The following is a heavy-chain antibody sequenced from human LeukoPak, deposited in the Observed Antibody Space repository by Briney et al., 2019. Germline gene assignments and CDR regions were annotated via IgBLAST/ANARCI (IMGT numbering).Heavy chain of an antibody. V-gene: IGHV4-34*01. J-gene: IGHJ6*03. CDR1: GGSFSGYY. CDR3: ARVPYYYMDV. Sequence: SETLSLTCAVYGGSFSGYYWSWIRQPPGKGLEWIGEINHSGSTNYNPSLKSRVTISVDSSKNQFSLKLSSVTAADTAVYYCARVPYYYMDVWGKGTTVTVSS. CDR2: INHSGST.